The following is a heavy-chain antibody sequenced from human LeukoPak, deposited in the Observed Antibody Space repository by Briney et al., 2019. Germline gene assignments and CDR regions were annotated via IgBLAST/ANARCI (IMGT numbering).Heavy chain of an antibody. J-gene: IGHJ4*02. Sequence: GGSLRLSCAASGFSFSSYGMSWVRQAPGKGLEWVSAISGSGGSTYYADSVKGRFTISRDNSKNTLYLQMNSLRAEDTAVYYCAKGVMVGYSSSWYYFDYWGQGTLVTVSS. D-gene: IGHD6-13*01. V-gene: IGHV3-23*01. CDR3: AKGVMVGYSSSWYYFDY. CDR1: GFSFSSYG. CDR2: ISGSGGST.